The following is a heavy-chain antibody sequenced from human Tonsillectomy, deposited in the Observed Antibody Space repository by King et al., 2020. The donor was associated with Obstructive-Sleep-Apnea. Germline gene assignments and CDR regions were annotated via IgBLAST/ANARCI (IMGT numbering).Heavy chain of an antibody. V-gene: IGHV4-59*08. J-gene: IGHJ6*02. CDR3: ASARYYYDGMDV. D-gene: IGHD6-6*01. CDR1: GGSISSYY. CDR2: IYYSGST. Sequence: QLQESGPGLVKPSETLSLTCTVSGGSISSYYWSWIRQPPGKGLEWIGYIYYSGSTNYNPSLKSRVTIAVDTSKNQFSLKLNSVTAADTAVYYCASARYYYDGMDVWGQGTTVTVSS.